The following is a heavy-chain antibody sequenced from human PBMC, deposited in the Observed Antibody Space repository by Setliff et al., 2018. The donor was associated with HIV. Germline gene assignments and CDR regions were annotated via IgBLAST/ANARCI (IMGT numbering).Heavy chain of an antibody. CDR1: GGSISSSNYY. V-gene: IGHV4-31*03. J-gene: IGHJ4*02. CDR3: ARRGYFDSSGFFDY. D-gene: IGHD3-22*01. CDR2: IYYSGST. Sequence: LSLTCTVSGGSISSSNYYWGWIRQPPGKGLEWIGYIYYSGSTYYNPSLRSRVTISTDTSKNQFSLKLTSVTAADTAVYYCARRGYFDSSGFFDYWGQGTLVTVSS.